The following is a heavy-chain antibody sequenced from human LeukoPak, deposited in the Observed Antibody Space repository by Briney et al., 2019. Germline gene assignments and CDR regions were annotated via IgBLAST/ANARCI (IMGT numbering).Heavy chain of an antibody. CDR3: ARGASSYYDSSDYFDN. Sequence: ASVKVSCEASGYTFTSYGISWVRQAPGQGLEWMGIFNPTYDIPIYAQTFEGRVTMTRDMSTNTAYMELRSLRSDDTAVYYCARGASSYYDSSDYFDNWGQGTLVTVSS. CDR1: GYTFTSYG. CDR2: FNPTYDIP. J-gene: IGHJ4*02. D-gene: IGHD3-22*01. V-gene: IGHV1-18*01.